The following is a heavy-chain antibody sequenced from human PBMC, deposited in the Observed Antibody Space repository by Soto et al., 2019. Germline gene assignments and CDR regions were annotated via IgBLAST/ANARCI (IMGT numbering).Heavy chain of an antibody. V-gene: IGHV4-31*03. Sequence: SETLSLTCTVSGYSIGSDSYHWSWIRQSPGKGLEWIGYIYYSGSTYYNPSLKSRVTISVDTSQNQFSLKLYSVTAADTAVYYCARFDGSWSAYYFDYWGPGTLVTVSS. CDR2: IYYSGST. CDR3: ARFDGSWSAYYFDY. CDR1: GYSIGSDSYH. D-gene: IGHD3-10*01. J-gene: IGHJ4*02.